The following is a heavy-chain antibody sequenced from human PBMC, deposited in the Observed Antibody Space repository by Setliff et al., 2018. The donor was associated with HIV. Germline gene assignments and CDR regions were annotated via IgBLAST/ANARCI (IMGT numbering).Heavy chain of an antibody. CDR2: ISPDGKTI. Sequence: GGSLRLSCAASGFIFSDYYMSWVRQAPGKGLEFVAHISPDGKTIHFADAVKGRFTIARDNDESSLYLQMNSLRAEDTAVYYCASPAYSSGWYGHWGQGTLVTVSS. CDR3: ASPAYSSGWYGH. D-gene: IGHD3-22*01. V-gene: IGHV3-11*04. J-gene: IGHJ5*02. CDR1: GFIFSDYY.